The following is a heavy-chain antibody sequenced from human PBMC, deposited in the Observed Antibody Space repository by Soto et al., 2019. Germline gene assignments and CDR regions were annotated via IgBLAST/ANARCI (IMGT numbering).Heavy chain of an antibody. V-gene: IGHV3-30-3*01. Sequence: GRSLRRSGAASGFTFSAYAIHGVRQAPGGGLDWGAFISRDGNSKDYADSVKGRFTASKANSNNTFILSRSNLRAHNTAVYYCARSRNSAVADSIAFWGPGTLVTVSS. D-gene: IGHD3-10*01. CDR2: ISRDGNSK. CDR3: ARSRNSAVADSIAF. CDR1: GFTFSAYA. J-gene: IGHJ5*01.